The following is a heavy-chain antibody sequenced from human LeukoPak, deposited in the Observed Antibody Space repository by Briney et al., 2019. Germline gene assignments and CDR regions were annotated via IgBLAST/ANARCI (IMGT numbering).Heavy chain of an antibody. V-gene: IGHV3-30-3*01. D-gene: IGHD1-14*01. CDR2: ISYDGSNK. CDR1: GFTFSSYA. J-gene: IGHJ3*02. Sequence: GRSLGLSCAASGFTFSSYAMHWVRQAPGKGLEWVAVISYDGSNKYYADSVKGRFTISRDNSKNTLYLQMNSLRAEDTAVYYCASNRVGGWSNDAFDIWGQGTMVTVSS. CDR3: ASNRVGGWSNDAFDI.